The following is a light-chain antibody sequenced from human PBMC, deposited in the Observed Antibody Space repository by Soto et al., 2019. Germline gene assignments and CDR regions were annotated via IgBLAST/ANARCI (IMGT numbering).Light chain of an antibody. CDR1: TRDIAGYNY. J-gene: IGLJ1*01. CDR2: QVT. V-gene: IGLV2-14*01. CDR3: TSFSSSTSLYV. Sequence: QSVLTQPASVSGSLGQSITIACTRTTRDIAGYNYISWYQQLPGKAPKLMIYQVTIRPSGISNRFSGSKSGNTASLTISGLQAEDEADYYCTSFSSSTSLYVFGTGSKVTVL.